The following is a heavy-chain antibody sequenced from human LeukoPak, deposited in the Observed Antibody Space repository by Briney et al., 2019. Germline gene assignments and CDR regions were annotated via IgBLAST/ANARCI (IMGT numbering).Heavy chain of an antibody. V-gene: IGHV4-39*01. J-gene: IGHJ4*02. CDR1: GGSISGSFYY. Sequence: PSETLSLTCTVSGGSISGSFYYWGWIRQPPGKGLEWIGSIYYSGSTYYNPSHKSRVTISVDTSKNQFSLNLSSVTAADTAVYYCARRGLIDYWGQGTLVTVSS. CDR3: ARRGLIDY. D-gene: IGHD3/OR15-3a*01. CDR2: IYYSGST.